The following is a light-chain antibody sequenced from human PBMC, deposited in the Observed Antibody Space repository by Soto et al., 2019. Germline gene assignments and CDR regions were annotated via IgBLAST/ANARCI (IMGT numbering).Light chain of an antibody. CDR1: SGHNNA. CDR3: QTWGTGINWV. V-gene: IGLV4-69*01. Sequence: QLVLTQSPSASASLGASVKLTCTLSSGHNNAIAWHQQQPEKGPRYLMKVNSDGSHIRGDGIPYRFSGSSSGTDRHLVISSLQSEDEADYYCQTWGTGINWVYGGGTKVTVL. CDR2: VNSDGSH. J-gene: IGLJ3*02.